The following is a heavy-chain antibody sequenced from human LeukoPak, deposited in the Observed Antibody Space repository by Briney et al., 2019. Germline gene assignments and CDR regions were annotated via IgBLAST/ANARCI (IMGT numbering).Heavy chain of an antibody. J-gene: IGHJ4*02. D-gene: IGHD2-21*01. Sequence: ASVKVSCKASGGSFSSYAISWVRQAPGQGLEWMGRINPILGIAQYAQNFQGRVTITADKSTNTVYMELSSLRSEDTAIYYCARGDSYCGADCYHPPGHWGQGTLVTVSS. CDR1: GGSFSSYA. V-gene: IGHV1-69*04. CDR2: INPILGIA. CDR3: ARGDSYCGADCYHPPGH.